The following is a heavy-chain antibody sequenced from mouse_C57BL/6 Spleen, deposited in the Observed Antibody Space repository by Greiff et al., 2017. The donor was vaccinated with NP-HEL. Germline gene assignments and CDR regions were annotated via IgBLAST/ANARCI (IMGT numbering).Heavy chain of an antibody. Sequence: EVQLVESGEGLVKPGGSLKLSCAASGFTFSSYAMSWVRQTPEKRLEWVAYISSGGDYIYYADTVKGRFTISRDNARNTLYLQMSSLKSEDTAMYYCTRDKDYYGSLGAMDYWGQGTSVTVSS. CDR1: GFTFSSYA. V-gene: IGHV5-9-1*02. CDR3: TRDKDYYGSLGAMDY. D-gene: IGHD1-1*01. J-gene: IGHJ4*01. CDR2: ISSGGDYI.